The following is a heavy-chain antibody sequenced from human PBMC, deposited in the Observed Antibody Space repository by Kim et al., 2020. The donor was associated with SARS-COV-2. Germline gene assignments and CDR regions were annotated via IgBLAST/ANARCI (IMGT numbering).Heavy chain of an antibody. D-gene: IGHD2-15*01. CDR3: FTGGRLGY. CDR2: IKSKTDGGTR. CDR1: GLTFSNAW. V-gene: IGHV3-15*01. Sequence: GGSLRLSCAASGLTFSNAWMSWVRQAPGMGLEWVGRIKSKTDGGTRDYAAPGKGRFTISRDDSKNTLYLQMNSLKTEDTAVYFCFTGGRLGYWGQGTLVTVSS. J-gene: IGHJ4*02.